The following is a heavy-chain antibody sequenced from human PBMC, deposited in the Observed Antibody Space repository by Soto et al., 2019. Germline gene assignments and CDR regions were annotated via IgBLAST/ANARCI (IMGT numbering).Heavy chain of an antibody. CDR1: GGSISSSSYY. V-gene: IGHV4-39*01. Sequence: PSETLSLTCTVSGGSISSSSYYWGWIRQPPGKGLEWIGSIYYSGSTYYNPSLKSRVTISVDTSKNQFSLKLSSVTAADTAVYYCARHIVLGGNNWNSRGWDYYYGMDVWGQGTTVTVSS. CDR3: ARHIVLGGNNWNSRGWDYYYGMDV. J-gene: IGHJ6*02. CDR2: IYYSGST. D-gene: IGHD1-7*01.